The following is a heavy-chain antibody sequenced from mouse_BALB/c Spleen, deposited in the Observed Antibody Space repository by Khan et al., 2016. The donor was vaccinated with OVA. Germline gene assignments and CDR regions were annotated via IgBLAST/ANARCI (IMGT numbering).Heavy chain of an antibody. CDR3: ARRNYFGYTFAY. V-gene: IGHV1-77*01. J-gene: IGHJ3*01. Sequence: QVQLQQSGTELARPGASVKLSCKASGYTFTDYYINWVKQRTGQGLEWIGEISPGSGDTYYNEKFKGKATLTADNSSTTAYMQLSRLPSEDSAVSVCARRNYFGYTFAYWGQGTLVTVSA. D-gene: IGHD1-2*01. CDR2: ISPGSGDT. CDR1: GYTFTDYY.